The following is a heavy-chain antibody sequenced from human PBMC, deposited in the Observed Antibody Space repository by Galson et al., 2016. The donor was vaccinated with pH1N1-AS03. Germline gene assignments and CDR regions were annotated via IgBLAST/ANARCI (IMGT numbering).Heavy chain of an antibody. CDR2: ISAYNGNT. V-gene: IGHV1-18*01. D-gene: IGHD1-7*01. CDR3: ARVSRDGYNWNFFGFSDY. Sequence: QSGAEVKKPGASVKVSCKASGYTFTNYGISWVRQAPGQGLERMGWISAYNGNTNYAQRLQGRVTLTTDTSTSTAYMELRSLRSADTAVYYCARVSRDGYNWNFFGFSDYWGQGTLVTVS. J-gene: IGHJ4*02. CDR1: GYTFTNYG.